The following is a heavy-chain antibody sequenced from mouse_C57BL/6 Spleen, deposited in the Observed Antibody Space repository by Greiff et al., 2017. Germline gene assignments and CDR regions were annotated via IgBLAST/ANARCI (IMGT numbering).Heavy chain of an antibody. CDR1: GFTFSSYA. Sequence: EVQGVESGEGLVKPGGSLKLSCAASGFTFSSYAMSWVRQTPEKRLEWVAYISSGGDYIYYADTVKGRFTISRDNARNTLYLQMSSLKSEDTAMYYCTRDRYYGSSWGFAYWGQGTLVTVSA. CDR3: TRDRYYGSSWGFAY. V-gene: IGHV5-9-1*02. D-gene: IGHD1-1*01. J-gene: IGHJ3*01. CDR2: ISSGGDYI.